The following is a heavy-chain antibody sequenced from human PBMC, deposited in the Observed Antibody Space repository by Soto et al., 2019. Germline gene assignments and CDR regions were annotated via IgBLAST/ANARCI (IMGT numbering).Heavy chain of an antibody. V-gene: IGHV1-18*01. J-gene: IGHJ6*02. D-gene: IGHD6-19*01. CDR2: ISGYNGNT. Sequence: QVQLVQSGAEVKKPGASVTVSCKTSGYTFSNYGINWVRQAPGQGLEWMGWISGYNGNTNYAQTVQGRVTMTTDTYTGTVYMELRSLKSDATAIYYWSRFIMVGGWFDPNYYHGMDVWGQGTTVTVS. CDR1: GYTFSNYG. CDR3: SRFIMVGGWFDPNYYHGMDV.